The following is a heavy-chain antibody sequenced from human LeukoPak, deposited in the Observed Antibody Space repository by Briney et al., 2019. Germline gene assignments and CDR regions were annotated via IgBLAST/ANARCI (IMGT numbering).Heavy chain of an antibody. V-gene: IGHV4-34*01. CDR1: GGSFSGYY. D-gene: IGHD3-10*01. CDR3: ARSEGSGSTVLHY. J-gene: IGHJ4*02. Sequence: SETLSLTCAVYGGSFSGYYWTLIRRPPGKGLEWIGEINHSGTTNYNPSLKSRVTISVDTSKNQFSLKLSSVTAADTAVYYCARSEGSGSTVLHYWGQGTLVTVSS. CDR2: INHSGTT.